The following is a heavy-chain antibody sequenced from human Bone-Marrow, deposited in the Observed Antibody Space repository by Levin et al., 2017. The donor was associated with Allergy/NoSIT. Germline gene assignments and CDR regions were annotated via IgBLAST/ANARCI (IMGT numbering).Heavy chain of an antibody. J-gene: IGHJ4*02. D-gene: IGHD6-19*01. CDR2: INSDGSGT. CDR3: VRDSGSGAFDY. V-gene: IGHV3-74*01. Sequence: GESLKISCAASGFTFSFNWMQWVRQAPGKGLVWVSRINSDGSGTIYADSVKGRFTISRDNGRNTLYLQMNSLRVEDTAMYYCVRDSGSGAFDYWGQGTLATVSS. CDR1: GFTFSFNW.